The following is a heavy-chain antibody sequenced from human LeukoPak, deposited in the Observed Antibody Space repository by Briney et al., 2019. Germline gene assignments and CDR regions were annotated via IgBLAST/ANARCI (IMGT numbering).Heavy chain of an antibody. V-gene: IGHV1-69*13. Sequence: SVKVSCKASGGTFSSYAISWVRQAPGQGLEWMGGIIPIFGTANYAQRFQGRVTITADESTSTAYMELSSLRSEDTAVYYCARDALLRYGDYVFDYWGQGTLVTVSS. D-gene: IGHD4-17*01. J-gene: IGHJ4*02. CDR3: ARDALLRYGDYVFDY. CDR1: GGTFSSYA. CDR2: IIPIFGTA.